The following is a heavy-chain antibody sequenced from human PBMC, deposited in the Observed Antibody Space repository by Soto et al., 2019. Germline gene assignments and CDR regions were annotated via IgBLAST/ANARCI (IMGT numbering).Heavy chain of an antibody. J-gene: IGHJ4*02. CDR1: GFTVNSNY. V-gene: IGHV3-53*01. Sequence: ELQVVESGGGLIHPGGSLRLSCGASGFTVNSNYMSWVRQAPGKGLEWVSVIYSGGDIYYADSVKGRFTISRDDSKNTVYLQMNSLRAVDAAIYYFAKGNLEGLDFWGQGTLVCVSS. CDR2: IYSGGDI. CDR3: AKGNLEGLDF. D-gene: IGHD1-1*01.